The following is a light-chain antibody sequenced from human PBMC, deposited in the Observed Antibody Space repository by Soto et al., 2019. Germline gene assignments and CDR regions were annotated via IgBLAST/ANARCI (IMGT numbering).Light chain of an antibody. CDR1: SSDVGGYNY. V-gene: IGLV2-14*01. CDR3: SSYTSSSTPYEV. CDR2: DVS. J-gene: IGLJ2*01. Sequence: QSALTQPASVSGSPGQSITISCTGTSSDVGGYNYVSWYQQHPGKAPKLMIYDVSNRPSGVSNRFSGSKSGNTASLTISGLQAEDEADYSCSSYTSSSTPYEVFGGGTKLTVL.